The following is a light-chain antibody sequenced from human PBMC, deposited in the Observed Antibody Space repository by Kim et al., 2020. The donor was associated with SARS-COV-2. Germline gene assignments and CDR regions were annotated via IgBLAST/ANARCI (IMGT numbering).Light chain of an antibody. CDR3: QHFHSYPYT. Sequence: ASVGDTVSITCRASQRLSSSLAWYQENSGKAPRLLIYDVSNLDSGAPSRFSGARSGTDFILTISSLQPEDFATYYCQHFHSYPYTFGQGTKLEI. J-gene: IGKJ2*01. CDR2: DVS. CDR1: QRLSSS. V-gene: IGKV1-13*02.